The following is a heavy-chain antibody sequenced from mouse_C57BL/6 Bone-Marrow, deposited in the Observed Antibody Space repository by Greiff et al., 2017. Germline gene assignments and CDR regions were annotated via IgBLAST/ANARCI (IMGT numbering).Heavy chain of an antibody. CDR2: INPSSGYT. CDR3: AQIYYGAY. CDR1: GYTFTSYW. Sequence: VQLQQPGAELVMPGASVKLSCKASGYTFTSYWMHWVKQRPGQGLEWIGYINPSSGYTKYNQKFKDKATLTADKSSSTAYMQLSSLTYEDSAVYYCAQIYYGAYWGQGTLVTVSA. D-gene: IGHD2-1*01. J-gene: IGHJ3*01. V-gene: IGHV1-7*01.